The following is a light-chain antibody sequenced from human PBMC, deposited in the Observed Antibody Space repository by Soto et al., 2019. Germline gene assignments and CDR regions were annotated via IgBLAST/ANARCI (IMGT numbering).Light chain of an antibody. J-gene: IGKJ5*01. CDR3: QQYGSSTPIT. CDR1: QSVRGTY. CDR2: DAS. Sequence: SSGTLSMTPRERATLSCRASQSVRGTYLAWYQQKPGQAPRLLIYDASSRATGIPDRFSGGGSGTDFTLTISRLEPEDFAVYYCQQYGSSTPITFGQGTRMENK. V-gene: IGKV3-20*01.